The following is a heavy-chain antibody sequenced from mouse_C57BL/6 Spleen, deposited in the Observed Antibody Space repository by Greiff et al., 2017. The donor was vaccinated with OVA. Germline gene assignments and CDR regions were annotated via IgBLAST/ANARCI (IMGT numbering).Heavy chain of an antibody. CDR2: IYPGDGDT. CDR1: GYAFSSSW. V-gene: IGHV1-82*01. J-gene: IGHJ1*03. Sequence: VQLQQSGPELVKPGASVKISCKASGYAFSSSWMNWVKQRPGKGLEWIGRIYPGDGDTNYNGKFKGKATLTADKSSSTAYMQLSSLTSEDSAVYFCARERYYGSSWYFDVWGTGTTVTVSS. CDR3: ARERYYGSSWYFDV. D-gene: IGHD1-1*01.